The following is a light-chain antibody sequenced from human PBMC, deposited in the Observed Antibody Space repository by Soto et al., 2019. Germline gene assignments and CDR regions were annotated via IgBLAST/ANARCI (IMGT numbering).Light chain of an antibody. CDR1: QDINFY. V-gene: IGKV3-11*01. CDR3: QQRSDWPPLT. J-gene: IGKJ4*01. CDR2: DAS. Sequence: DIVLTQSPATLSLSPGDRATLSCRASQDINFYLAWYQQKPGQSPRLLIFDASKRATGTPVRFSGSGSGTDFTLTITSLEPDDVAIYYCQQRSDWPPLTFGGGTRVEIK.